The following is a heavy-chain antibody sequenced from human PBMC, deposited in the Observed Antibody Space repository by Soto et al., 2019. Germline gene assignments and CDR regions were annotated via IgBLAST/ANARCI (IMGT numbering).Heavy chain of an antibody. J-gene: IGHJ4*02. Sequence: SETLSLTCTVSGGSISSYYWSWIRQPPGKGLEWIGYIYYSGSTNYNPSLKSRVTISVDTSKNEFSLKLNSMTAADTAVYYCARHNYGSGSTYFDYWGQGTLVTVSS. CDR2: IYYSGST. CDR3: ARHNYGSGSTYFDY. D-gene: IGHD3-10*01. V-gene: IGHV4-59*08. CDR1: GGSISSYY.